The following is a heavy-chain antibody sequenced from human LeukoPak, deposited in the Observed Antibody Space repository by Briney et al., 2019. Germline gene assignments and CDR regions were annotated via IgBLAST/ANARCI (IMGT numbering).Heavy chain of an antibody. V-gene: IGHV4-4*08. CDR1: GGSLSSYC. CDR3: ARRAYYDSSGYHPTSGYFDL. Sequence: SETLSLTCTVSGGSLSSYCWNWIRQSPGKGLEWIGYIYSNGITNYSPSLRSRGTISFATSRNQFSLRLTSVTAADTAIYYCARRAYYDSSGYHPTSGYFDLWGRGTLVTVSS. CDR2: IYSNGIT. D-gene: IGHD3-22*01. J-gene: IGHJ2*01.